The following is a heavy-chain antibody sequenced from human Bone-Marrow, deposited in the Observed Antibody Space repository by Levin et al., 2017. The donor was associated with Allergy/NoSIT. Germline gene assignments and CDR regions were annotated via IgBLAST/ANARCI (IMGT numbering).Heavy chain of an antibody. Sequence: GESLKISCAASGFTFSSYGMHWVRQAPGKGLEWVALIPYDAINKDYADSVKGRFTISRDNSKNTLYLEMNSLRPEDTGVYYCAKEKGSGYGGDYFDSWGQGTLVTVSS. D-gene: IGHD5-12*01. V-gene: IGHV3-30*18. J-gene: IGHJ4*02. CDR1: GFTFSSYG. CDR3: AKEKGSGYGGDYFDS. CDR2: IPYDAINK.